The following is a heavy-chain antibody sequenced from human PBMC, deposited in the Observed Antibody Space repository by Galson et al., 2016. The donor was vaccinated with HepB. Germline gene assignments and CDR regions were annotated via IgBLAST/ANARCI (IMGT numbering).Heavy chain of an antibody. V-gene: IGHV3-23*01. D-gene: IGHD3-9*01. J-gene: IGHJ4*02. Sequence: LSCAASGFTFNNHVLSWVRQAPGKGLEWVSTINSNGGSTYYADSVKGRFTISRDNSKDTLYLQMNSLRPEDTAIYYCAKGDLLRYFDWSLWGLGTLVTVSS. CDR1: GFTFNNHV. CDR3: AKGDLLRYFDWSL. CDR2: INSNGGST.